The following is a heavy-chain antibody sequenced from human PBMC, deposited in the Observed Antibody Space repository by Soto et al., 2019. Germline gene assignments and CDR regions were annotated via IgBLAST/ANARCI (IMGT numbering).Heavy chain of an antibody. Sequence: GGSLRLSCAAAGFTFSSYVMHWGRQAPGKGLEWVAIISYDGTYKCFADSVKSRITISIDTSKNQFSLKLSSVTAADTAVYYCARARENPVSAALWSWFDPWGQGTLVTVSS. CDR3: ARARENPVSAALWSWFDP. V-gene: IGHV3-30*03. J-gene: IGHJ5*02. CDR2: ISYDGTYK. D-gene: IGHD2-2*01. CDR1: GFTFSSYV.